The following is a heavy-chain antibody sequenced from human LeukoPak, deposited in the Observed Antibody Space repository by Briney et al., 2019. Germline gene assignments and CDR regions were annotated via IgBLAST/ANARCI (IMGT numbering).Heavy chain of an antibody. CDR3: ARDHTVDGLVFDY. Sequence: PGGSLRLSCAPSGFTFSDFWMNWVRQAPGKGLEWVASIKQDGSEKYYVDSVKGRFSISRDNAKNSLHLQMNSLRAEDTAVYYCARDHTVDGLVFDYWGQGILVTVSS. CDR1: GFTFSDFW. D-gene: IGHD6-19*01. V-gene: IGHV3-7*01. J-gene: IGHJ4*02. CDR2: IKQDGSEK.